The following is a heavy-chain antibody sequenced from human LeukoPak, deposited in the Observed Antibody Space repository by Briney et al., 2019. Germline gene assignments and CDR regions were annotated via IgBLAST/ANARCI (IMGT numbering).Heavy chain of an antibody. Sequence: GGPLSLPCAASGFPFGEYYMIGLRQAPGRGLEWVSYISSSCSTIYYADAVKGRFTISRDNVKNTLYLQMNSLRAEDSAVYYCASRIAVDGGGQGTLVTVSS. V-gene: IGHV3-11*04. CDR3: ASRIAVDG. J-gene: IGHJ4*02. CDR1: GFPFGEYY. D-gene: IGHD6-19*01. CDR2: ISSSCSTI.